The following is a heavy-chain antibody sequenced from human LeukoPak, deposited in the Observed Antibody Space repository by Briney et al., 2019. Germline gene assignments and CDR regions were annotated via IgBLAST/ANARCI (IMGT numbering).Heavy chain of an antibody. Sequence: SETLSLTCTVSGGSISSSSYYWGWIRQPPGKGLEWIGSIYYSGSTYYNPSLKSRVTISVDTSKNQFSLKLSSVTAADTAVYHCARQDCSSTSCYLDYWGQGTLVTVSS. CDR2: IYYSGST. V-gene: IGHV4-39*01. CDR3: ARQDCSSTSCYLDY. D-gene: IGHD2-2*01. CDR1: GGSISSSSYY. J-gene: IGHJ4*02.